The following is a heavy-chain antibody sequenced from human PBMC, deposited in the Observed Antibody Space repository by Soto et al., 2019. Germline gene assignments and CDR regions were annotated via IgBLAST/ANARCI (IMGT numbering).Heavy chain of an antibody. CDR1: GNSFNTYW. D-gene: IGHD1-26*01. CDR3: ASHVVGATTSQTNWFDP. Sequence: GESLKISCRGSGNSFNTYWIAWVRQTPGKGLEWMGIIYPGDSDTRYSPSFKGHVIISVDKSISTAYLQKNDLKASDTAMYYCASHVVGATTSQTNWFDPWGQGTLVTVSS. V-gene: IGHV5-51*01. J-gene: IGHJ5*02. CDR2: IYPGDSDT.